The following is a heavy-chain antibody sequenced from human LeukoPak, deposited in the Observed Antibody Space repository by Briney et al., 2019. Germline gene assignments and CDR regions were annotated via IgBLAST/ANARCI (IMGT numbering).Heavy chain of an antibody. D-gene: IGHD2-2*01. Sequence: ASVKVSCKASGYTFTNYGISWVRQSPGQGLEWMGWISGYNGNTNYAQKIQGRVTMTRNTSISTAYMELSSLRSEDTAVYYCARFPAYCSSTSCSDYYFDYWGQGTLVTVSS. V-gene: IGHV1-18*01. CDR3: ARFPAYCSSTSCSDYYFDY. J-gene: IGHJ4*02. CDR1: GYTFTNYG. CDR2: ISGYNGNT.